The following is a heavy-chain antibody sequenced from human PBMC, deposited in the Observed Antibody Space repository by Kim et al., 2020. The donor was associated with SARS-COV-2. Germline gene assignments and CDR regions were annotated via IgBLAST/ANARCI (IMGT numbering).Heavy chain of an antibody. V-gene: IGHV3-11*04. CDR3: SIDYTKGDTAAAGTRGLFDY. J-gene: IGHJ4*02. D-gene: IGHD6-13*01. Sequence: RFTISRDNAKNSLYLQMNSLRAEDTAVYYCSIDYTKGDTAAAGTRGLFDYWGQGTPVTVSS.